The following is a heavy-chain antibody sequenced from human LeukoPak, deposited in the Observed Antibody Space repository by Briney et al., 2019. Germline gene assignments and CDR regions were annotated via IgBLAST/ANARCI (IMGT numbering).Heavy chain of an antibody. CDR2: IYYSGST. J-gene: IGHJ3*02. Sequence: SQTLSLTCTVSGGSISSGDYYWSWIHQPPGKGLECIGYIYYSGSTYYNPSLKSRVTIAVDTSKNQFSMKLSSVTAADTAVYYCARDAPYSSGWSRSDAFDIWGQGTMVTVSS. CDR3: ARDAPYSSGWSRSDAFDI. D-gene: IGHD6-19*01. CDR1: GGSISSGDYY. V-gene: IGHV4-30-4*01.